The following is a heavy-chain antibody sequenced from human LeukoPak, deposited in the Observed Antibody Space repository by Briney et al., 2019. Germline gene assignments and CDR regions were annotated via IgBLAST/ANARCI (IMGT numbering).Heavy chain of an antibody. CDR2: ISWDGGST. CDR3: ARDGEMATIIDYYYYGLDV. D-gene: IGHD5-24*01. CDR1: GFTFDDYT. Sequence: PGGSLRLSCAASGFTFDDYTMHWVRQAPGKGLEWVSLISWDGGSTYYADSVKGRFTISRDNAKNSLYLHVNSLRVEDTAVYYCARDGEMATIIDYYYYGLDVWGQGTTVTVS. V-gene: IGHV3-43*01. J-gene: IGHJ6*02.